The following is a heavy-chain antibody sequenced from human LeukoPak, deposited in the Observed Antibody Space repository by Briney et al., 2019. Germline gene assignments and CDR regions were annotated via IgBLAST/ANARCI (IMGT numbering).Heavy chain of an antibody. CDR2: IYTGGST. D-gene: IGHD5-18*01. CDR1: GGSFSGYY. J-gene: IGHJ4*02. Sequence: PSETLSLTCAVYGGSFSGYYWSWIRQPAGKGLEWIGRIYTGGSTNYNPSLKSRVTISVDTSKNQFSLKLSSVTAADTAVYYCARERKSGHSYNIEYWGQGTLVSVSS. V-gene: IGHV4-4*07. CDR3: ARERKSGHSYNIEY.